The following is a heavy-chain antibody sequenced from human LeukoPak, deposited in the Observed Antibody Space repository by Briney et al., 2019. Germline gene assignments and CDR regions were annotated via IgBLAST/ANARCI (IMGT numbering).Heavy chain of an antibody. V-gene: IGHV5-51*01. J-gene: IGHJ4*02. D-gene: IGHD6-13*01. CDR1: GYIFTSYW. Sequence: GESLKISCKGSGYIFTSYWIGWVRQLPGKGLEWMGIIYPGDSDTRYSPSFQGQVTISADKSISTAYLQWSSLKASDTAMYYCARAPLPGYSSSWYSSFDYWGQGTLVTVSS. CDR2: IYPGDSDT. CDR3: ARAPLPGYSSSWYSSFDY.